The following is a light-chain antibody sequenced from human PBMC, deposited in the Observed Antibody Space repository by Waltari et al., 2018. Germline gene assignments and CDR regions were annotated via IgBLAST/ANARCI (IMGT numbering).Light chain of an antibody. J-gene: IGLJ2*01. CDR3: ATWDDRQTGYVV. CDR1: SSNIGSNA. Sequence: QSALTQPPSASGTPGQRVIISCSGSSSNIGSNAVSWYRQFPGTPPGLLIYSNSEPTSGVPDRFSGSKSGTSASLTISGLQSDDAADYYCATWDDRQTGYVVFGGGTKLTVL. CDR2: SNS. V-gene: IGLV1-44*01.